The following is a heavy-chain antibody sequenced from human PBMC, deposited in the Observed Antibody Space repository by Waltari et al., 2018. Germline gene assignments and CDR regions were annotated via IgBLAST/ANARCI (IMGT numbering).Heavy chain of an antibody. J-gene: IGHJ5*02. CDR1: GVSTTTTSPY. CDR3: ARAARILITFGGVSAFDP. Sequence: QVQLQASGPGLVKPSETLSLTCSSSGVSTTTTSPYWAGFRRPPGKGLEWIGNIYYRGGTYYNPSHNSRVTMSVDTSKNQFSLNLNSVTAADTAVYYCARAARILITFGGVSAFDPWGQGTMVTVSS. V-gene: IGHV4-39*01. D-gene: IGHD3-16*01. CDR2: IYYRGGT.